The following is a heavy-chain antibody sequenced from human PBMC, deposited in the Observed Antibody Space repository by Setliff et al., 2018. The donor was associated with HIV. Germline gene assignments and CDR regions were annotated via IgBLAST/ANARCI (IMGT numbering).Heavy chain of an antibody. J-gene: IGHJ4*02. CDR1: GGSFNGYS. CDR3: ARTKADGYNGVFDS. CDR2: INHSGST. V-gene: IGHV4-34*01. Sequence: PSETLSLTCAVYGGSFNGYSWTWIRQPPGKGLEWIGGINHSGSTNYNPSLKSRVTISVDTSKNRFSLRLTSVTAADTAVYYSARTKADGYNGVFDSWGQGTLVTVSS. D-gene: IGHD5-12*01.